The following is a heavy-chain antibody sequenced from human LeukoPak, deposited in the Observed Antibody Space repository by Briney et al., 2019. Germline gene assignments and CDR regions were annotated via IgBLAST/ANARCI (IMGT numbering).Heavy chain of an antibody. V-gene: IGHV3-48*02. CDR3: AKYYYDSSGYYYVFGY. J-gene: IGHJ4*02. Sequence: PGGSLRLSCAGSGFTFSSYSMNWVRQAPGKGLEWVSYISSSSSITYYADSVKGRFTISRDNAKNSLYLQMNSLRDEDTAVYYCAKYYYDSSGYYYVFGYWGQGTLVTVSS. CDR1: GFTFSSYS. CDR2: ISSSSSIT. D-gene: IGHD3-22*01.